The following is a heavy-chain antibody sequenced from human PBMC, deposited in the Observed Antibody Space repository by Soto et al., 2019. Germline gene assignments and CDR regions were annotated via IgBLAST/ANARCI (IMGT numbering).Heavy chain of an antibody. D-gene: IGHD2-21*02. Sequence: QVQLQESGPGLVKPSETLSLTCTVSGASISSSYWSWIRQPAGQGLEWIGRIYASGTTNYNPSLDSRVTMSVDTSKNQCSLKLSSVTAADTAVYYCARGPYCGGDCYFDYWGQGTLVTVSS. CDR2: IYASGTT. J-gene: IGHJ4*02. CDR1: GASISSSY. V-gene: IGHV4-4*07. CDR3: ARGPYCGGDCYFDY.